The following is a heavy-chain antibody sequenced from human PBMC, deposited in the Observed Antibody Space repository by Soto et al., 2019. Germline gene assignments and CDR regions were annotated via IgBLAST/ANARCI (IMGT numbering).Heavy chain of an antibody. CDR3: ARQVVPAAKYQPLDY. Sequence: GESLKISCKGSGYSFTSYWISWVRQMPGKGLEWMGRIDPSDSYTNYSPSFQGHVTISADKSISTAYLQWSSLKASDTAMYYCARQVVPAAKYQPLDYWGQGTLVTVSS. CDR2: IDPSDSYT. V-gene: IGHV5-10-1*01. J-gene: IGHJ4*02. CDR1: GYSFTSYW. D-gene: IGHD2-2*01.